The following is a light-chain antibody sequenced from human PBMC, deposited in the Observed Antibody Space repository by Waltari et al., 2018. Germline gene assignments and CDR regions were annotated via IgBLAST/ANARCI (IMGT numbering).Light chain of an antibody. CDR1: QSVSSP. CDR2: GAS. J-gene: IGKJ4*01. Sequence: ELVMTQSPATLSVSPGERAPLSCRASQSVSSPLAWYQQKPGQPPRLLLYGASTRATATPARFSGSGSGTEFTLAISSLQSEDFAVYYCQQYYEWPLTFGGGTKVEIK. CDR3: QQYYEWPLT. V-gene: IGKV3D-15*01.